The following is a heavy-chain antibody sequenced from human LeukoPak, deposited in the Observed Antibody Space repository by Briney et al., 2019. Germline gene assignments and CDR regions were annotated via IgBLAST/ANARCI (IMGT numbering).Heavy chain of an antibody. CDR2: IIPIFGTA. Sequence: GSSVKVSCKASGGTFSSYAISWVRQAPGQGLEWMGGIIPIFGTANYAQKFQGRVTITADESTSTAYMELSSLRSEDTAVYYCASSRPPPLRGVIPYWGQGTLVTVSS. V-gene: IGHV1-69*01. CDR3: ASSRPPPLRGVIPY. D-gene: IGHD3-10*01. CDR1: GGTFSSYA. J-gene: IGHJ4*02.